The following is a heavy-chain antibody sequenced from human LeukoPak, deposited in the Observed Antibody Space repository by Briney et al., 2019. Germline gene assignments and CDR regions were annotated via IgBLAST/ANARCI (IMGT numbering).Heavy chain of an antibody. CDR1: GGSVSSGSYY. CDR3: AQITNYYDSSGPLAFDI. V-gene: IGHV4-61*01. CDR2: IYYSGST. D-gene: IGHD3-22*01. J-gene: IGHJ3*02. Sequence: SETLSLTCTVSGGSVSSGSYYWSWIRQPPGKGLEWIGYIYYSGSTNYNPSLKSQVTISVDTSKNQFSLKLSSVTAADTAVYYCAQITNYYDSSGPLAFDIWGQGTMVTVSS.